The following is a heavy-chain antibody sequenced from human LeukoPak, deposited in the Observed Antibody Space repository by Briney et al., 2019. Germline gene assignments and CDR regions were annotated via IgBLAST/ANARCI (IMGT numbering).Heavy chain of an antibody. Sequence: PGGSLRLSCAASGFTFSSYAMHWVRQAPGKGLEWVAVISYDGSNKYYADSVKGRFTISRDNSKNTLYLQMNSLRAEDTAVYYCAREKYSSLGMDVWGQGTTVTVSS. J-gene: IGHJ6*02. CDR1: GFTFSSYA. D-gene: IGHD5-18*01. V-gene: IGHV3-30-3*01. CDR2: ISYDGSNK. CDR3: AREKYSSLGMDV.